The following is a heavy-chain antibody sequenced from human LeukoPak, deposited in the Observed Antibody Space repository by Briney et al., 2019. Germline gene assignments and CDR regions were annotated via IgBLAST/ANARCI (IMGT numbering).Heavy chain of an antibody. J-gene: IGHJ6*02. CDR3: ARVGGYCTTTSCSYGMDV. Sequence: ASVKVSCKASGYTFTVYYMHWARQAPGQGLEWMGWLNPNSGGTNYAQKFQGRVTMTRDTSISTAYVELSSLTSDDTAVYYCARVGGYCTTTSCSYGMDVWGQGTTVTVSS. D-gene: IGHD2-2*01. V-gene: IGHV1-2*02. CDR1: GYTFTVYY. CDR2: LNPNSGGT.